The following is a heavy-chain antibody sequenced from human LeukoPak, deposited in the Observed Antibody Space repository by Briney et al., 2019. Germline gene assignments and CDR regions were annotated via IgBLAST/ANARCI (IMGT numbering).Heavy chain of an antibody. CDR1: GYTFTVYY. CDR3: ARAGGGYSSGWGAFDI. V-gene: IGHV1-2*02. Sequence: ASVTVSFTGAGYTFTVYYIDWVRQAPGQGMGWMGWINLDSGGTSSAQKFQGRVTITRDTDISTDYMELKRLRYGDTAVYYCARAGGGYSSGWGAFDIWGQGTMVTVS. CDR2: INLDSGGT. J-gene: IGHJ3*02. D-gene: IGHD5-18*01.